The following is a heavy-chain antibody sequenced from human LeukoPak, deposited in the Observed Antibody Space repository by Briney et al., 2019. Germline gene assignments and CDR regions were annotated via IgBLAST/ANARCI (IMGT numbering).Heavy chain of an antibody. D-gene: IGHD3-3*01. J-gene: IGHJ3*02. V-gene: IGHV4-59*01. CDR3: ATAGPGSYDFWSGYSDAFDI. CDR1: GGSFSGYY. Sequence: SETLSLTCAGCGGSFSGYYWSWIRQPPGKGLEWIGYIYYSGSTNYNLSLKSRVTISVDTSKNQFSLKLSSATAADTAVYYCATAGPGSYDFWSGYSDAFDIWGQGTMVTVSS. CDR2: IYYSGST.